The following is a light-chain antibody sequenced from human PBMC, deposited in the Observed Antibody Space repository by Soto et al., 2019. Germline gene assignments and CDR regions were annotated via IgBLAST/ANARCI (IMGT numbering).Light chain of an antibody. CDR3: ATWDDTQSGLV. CDR2: TNN. V-gene: IGLV1-47*02. CDR1: SSNIGSNY. J-gene: IGLJ3*02. Sequence: QSVLTQPPSASGTPGQRVTITYSGSSSNIGSNYVYWYQHLSGTAPKLLFYTNNQRPSGVPDRFSGSKSGTSASLAFSGLRSEDEAAYYCATWDDTQSGLVFGGGTKVTVL.